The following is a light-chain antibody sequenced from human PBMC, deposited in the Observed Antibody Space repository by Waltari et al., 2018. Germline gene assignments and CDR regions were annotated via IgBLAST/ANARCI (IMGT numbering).Light chain of an antibody. CDR2: GAS. CDR3: QHYVRLPAT. V-gene: IGKV3-20*01. J-gene: IGKJ1*01. CDR1: QRVSRT. Sequence: IVLTQSPGTLSLSPGERATLSGRASQRVSRTLAWYQQKPGQAPKLLIYGASIRATGIPDRFTGSGSGTDFSLTISSLEPEDFAIYFCQHYVRLPATFGQGTKVEIK.